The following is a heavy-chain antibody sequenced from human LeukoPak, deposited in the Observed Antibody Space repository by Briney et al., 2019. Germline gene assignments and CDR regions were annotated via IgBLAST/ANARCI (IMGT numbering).Heavy chain of an antibody. D-gene: IGHD6-19*01. J-gene: IGHJ5*02. V-gene: IGHV4-39*07. Sequence: SETLSLTCTVSGGSISSSSYYWGWIRQPPGKGLEWIGEINHSGSTNYNPSLKSRVTISVDTSKNQFSLKLSSVTAADTAVYYCARRRYSSGWTLRNWFDPWGQGTLVTVSS. CDR1: GGSISSSSYY. CDR3: ARRRYSSGWTLRNWFDP. CDR2: INHSGST.